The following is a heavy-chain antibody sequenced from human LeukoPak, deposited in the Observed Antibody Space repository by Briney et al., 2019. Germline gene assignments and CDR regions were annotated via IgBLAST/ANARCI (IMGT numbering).Heavy chain of an antibody. Sequence: GGSLRLSCAASGFTVSSKYMSWVRQAPGKGLEWVSVIYSGGSTYYADSVKGRFTISRDNSKNTVYLQMNSLRAEDTAVYYCARDCSASSSDYYPLDYWGQGALVTVSS. V-gene: IGHV3-66*01. D-gene: IGHD3-22*01. CDR3: ARDCSASSSDYYPLDY. CDR1: GFTVSSKY. CDR2: IYSGGST. J-gene: IGHJ4*02.